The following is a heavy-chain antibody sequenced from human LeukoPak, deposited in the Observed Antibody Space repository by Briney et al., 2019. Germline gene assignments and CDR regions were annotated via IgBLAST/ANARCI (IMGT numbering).Heavy chain of an antibody. D-gene: IGHD4-17*01. CDR1: GFTFSSYS. V-gene: IGHV3-30*03. CDR3: ARDSYGDANFDS. J-gene: IGHJ4*02. Sequence: PGGSLRLSCAASGFTFSSYSMNWVRQAPGKGLEWLAVISYDGSNKYYADSVKGRFTISRDNSKNTLYLQMNSLRAEDTAVYYCARDSYGDANFDSWGQGTLVTVSS. CDR2: ISYDGSNK.